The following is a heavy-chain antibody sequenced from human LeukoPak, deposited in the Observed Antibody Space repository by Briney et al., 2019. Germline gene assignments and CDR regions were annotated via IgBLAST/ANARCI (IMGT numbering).Heavy chain of an antibody. Sequence: GGSLRLSCAASGFTLSSYAMSWVRQAPGKGLDWVSSISYSAGSTYYADSVKGRFTISRDSSTYTLYLQMNSLRAEDTALYYCATVVRPATMDMVFDYWGQGTLVTVST. V-gene: IGHV3-23*01. CDR1: GFTLSSYA. D-gene: IGHD2-2*01. CDR2: ISYSAGST. J-gene: IGHJ4*02. CDR3: ATVVRPATMDMVFDY.